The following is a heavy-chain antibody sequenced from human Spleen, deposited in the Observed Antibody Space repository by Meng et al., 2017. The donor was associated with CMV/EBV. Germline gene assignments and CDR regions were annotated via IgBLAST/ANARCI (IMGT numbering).Heavy chain of an antibody. Sequence: GGSLRLSCAASGFIVDDYYMSWVRQAPGKGLEWISHISISGNTKYIDSVKGRFTLSRDNAKNSLSLQMSGLRAEDTAVYYCAKDLKKGSGSFSPARSGYYYGMDVWGQGTTVTVSS. CDR2: ISISGNT. CDR3: AKDLKKGSGSFSPARSGYYYGMDV. CDR1: GFIVDDYY. D-gene: IGHD3-10*01. J-gene: IGHJ6*02. V-gene: IGHV3-11*04.